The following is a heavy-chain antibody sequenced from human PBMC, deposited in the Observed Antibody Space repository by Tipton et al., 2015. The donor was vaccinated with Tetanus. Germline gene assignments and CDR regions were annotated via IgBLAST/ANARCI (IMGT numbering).Heavy chain of an antibody. CDR3: ARQGYGDYEVYNWFDP. J-gene: IGHJ5*02. V-gene: IGHV5-51*01. CDR2: IYPGDSDT. Sequence: EVQLVQSGAEVKKPGESLKISCKGSGYSFTSYWIGWVRQMPGKGLEWMGIIYPGDSDTRYSPSFQARVPISADKSTSTAYLQWSSLKASDTAMYYCARQGYGDYEVYNWFDPWGQGTLVTVSS. D-gene: IGHD4-17*01. CDR1: GYSFTSYW.